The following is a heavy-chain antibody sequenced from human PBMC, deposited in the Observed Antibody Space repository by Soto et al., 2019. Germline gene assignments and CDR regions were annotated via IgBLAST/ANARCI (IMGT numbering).Heavy chain of an antibody. D-gene: IGHD4-17*01. Sequence: QVQLVQSGAEVKKPGSSVKVSCKASGGTFSSYAISWVRQAPGQGLEWMGGIIPLFGTANYAQKFQGRVTITADESTSTASMELSSLRSEDTAVYYCASDEYGDPEPSLPPWGQGTLVTVSS. CDR2: IIPLFGTA. CDR1: GGTFSSYA. CDR3: ASDEYGDPEPSLPP. J-gene: IGHJ5*02. V-gene: IGHV1-69*01.